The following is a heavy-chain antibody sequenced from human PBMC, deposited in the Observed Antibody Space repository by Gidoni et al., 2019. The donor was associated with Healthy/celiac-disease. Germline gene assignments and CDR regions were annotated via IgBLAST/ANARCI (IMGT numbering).Heavy chain of an antibody. CDR1: GFTFSDYY. D-gene: IGHD3-3*01. CDR2: ISSSGSTI. V-gene: IGHV3-11*01. CDR3: AREFQPNYDFWSGGLAT. J-gene: IGHJ4*02. Sequence: QVQLVESGGGLVKPGGSLRLSCAASGFTFSDYYMSWIRQAPGKGLEWVSYISSSGSTIYYADAVKGRFTISRDNAKNSLYLQMNSLRAEDTAVYYCAREFQPNYDFWSGGLATWGQGTLVTVSS.